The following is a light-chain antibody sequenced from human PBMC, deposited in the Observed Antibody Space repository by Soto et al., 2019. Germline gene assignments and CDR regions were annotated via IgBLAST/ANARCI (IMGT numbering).Light chain of an antibody. Sequence: EIVLTQSPATLSVSPGERVTLSCRASQSVGSQLAWYQQKPGHAPRLFIYDASTRATGIPARFSGSGSGTEFTLTISSLQSEDSAVYSCQQYSNWPVTFGGGTKVEI. J-gene: IGKJ4*01. CDR2: DAS. CDR1: QSVGSQ. V-gene: IGKV3-15*01. CDR3: QQYSNWPVT.